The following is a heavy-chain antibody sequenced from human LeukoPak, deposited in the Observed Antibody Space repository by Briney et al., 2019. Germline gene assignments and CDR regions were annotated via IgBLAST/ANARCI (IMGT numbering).Heavy chain of an antibody. CDR3: ARASGYGGNSIDY. V-gene: IGHV3-72*01. J-gene: IGHJ4*02. Sequence: QPGGSLRLSCAASAFTFSDHYMDWVRQAPGKGLEWVGRIRKKANSDTTEYAASVKGRFTISRDDSKNSLYLQMNSLKTEDTAVYYCARASGYGGNSIDYWGQGTLVTVSS. D-gene: IGHD4-23*01. CDR2: IRKKANSDTT. CDR1: AFTFSDHY.